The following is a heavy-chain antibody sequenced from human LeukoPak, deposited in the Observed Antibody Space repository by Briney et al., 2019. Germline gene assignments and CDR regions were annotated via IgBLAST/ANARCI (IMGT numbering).Heavy chain of an antibody. J-gene: IGHJ4*02. V-gene: IGHV3-33*06. Sequence: GGSLRLSCAASGLTFSSYAVSWVRQAPGKGLEWVAVIWYDGNNKYYADSVKGRFTISRDNSKNTLFLQMNSLRAEDTAVYFCAKVPISYSSGLFDYWGQGTLVTVSS. CDR1: GLTFSSYA. CDR3: AKVPISYSSGLFDY. D-gene: IGHD6-19*01. CDR2: IWYDGNNK.